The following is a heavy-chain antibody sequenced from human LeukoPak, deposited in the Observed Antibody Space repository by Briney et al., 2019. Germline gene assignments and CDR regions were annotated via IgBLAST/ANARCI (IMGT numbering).Heavy chain of an antibody. CDR1: GFTFSSYG. J-gene: IGHJ4*02. CDR3: ARTLVGATRPYYFDY. CDR2: ISYDGSNK. Sequence: PGRSLRLSCAASGFTFSSYGMHWVRQAPGKGLEWVAVISYDGSNKYYADSVKGRFTISRDNSKNTLYLQMNSLRAEDTAVYYCARTLVGATRPYYFDYWGQGTLVTVSS. D-gene: IGHD1-26*01. V-gene: IGHV3-30*03.